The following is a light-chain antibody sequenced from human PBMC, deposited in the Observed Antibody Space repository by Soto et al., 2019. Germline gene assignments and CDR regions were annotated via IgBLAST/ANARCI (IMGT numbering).Light chain of an antibody. J-gene: IGKJ1*01. CDR1: QSVRSRY. CDR3: QQYGTSPQT. CDR2: GLS. Sequence: EIVLTQSPGTLSLSPGERATLSCRASQSVRSRYLAWYQQKPGQAPRLLIYGLSSRPPGIPDRVSGSGSGTEFTLTISRLEPEDFAVYYCQQYGTSPQTFGQGTKVDIK. V-gene: IGKV3-20*01.